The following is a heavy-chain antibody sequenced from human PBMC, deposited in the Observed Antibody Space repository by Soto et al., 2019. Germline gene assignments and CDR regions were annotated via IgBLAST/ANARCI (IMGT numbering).Heavy chain of an antibody. CDR3: VRDHAQVVVGTGFDC. CDR2: IFADGST. J-gene: IGHJ4*02. Sequence: QVQLQESGPGLVKPSETLSLICTVSGGSVNNYYWGWVRQPAGKGLEWIGRIFADGSTTYNPSLMGRVTLSVATSRNLLTLELTSMAAADTAVYSCVRDHAQVVVGTGFDCWGQGAPVTVSS. V-gene: IGHV4-4*07. D-gene: IGHD2-15*01. CDR1: GGSVNNYY.